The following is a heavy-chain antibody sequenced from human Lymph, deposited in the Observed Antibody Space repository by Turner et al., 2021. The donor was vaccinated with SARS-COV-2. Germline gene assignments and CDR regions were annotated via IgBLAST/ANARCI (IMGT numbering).Heavy chain of an antibody. V-gene: IGHV3-53*02. J-gene: IGHJ3*02. CDR3: ARDNPHDAFDI. CDR2: IYSGGST. CDR1: GFTVSSNY. Sequence: EVQLVGTGGGLIQPGGSLRLSCAASGFTVSSNYMSWVRQAPGKVLEWVSVIYSGGSTFYANSVRGRFTISRDNSKNTLYLQMNSLRAEDTAVYYCARDNPHDAFDIWGQGTMVTVSS.